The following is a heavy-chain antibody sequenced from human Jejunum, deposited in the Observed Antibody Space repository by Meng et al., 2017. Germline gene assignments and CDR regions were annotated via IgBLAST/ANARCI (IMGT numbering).Heavy chain of an antibody. CDR2: IHHSGSI. Sequence: QVQVQQWGAGLLKPSETLSLTCSFQGGSFSTCDWSWIRQPPGKGLEWLGQIHHSGSINDNPSLEGRVTMSVDTSRSQISLKLNSVTAADTAVYYCRLAYCVSDCGDYWGQGTLVTVSS. D-gene: IGHD2-21*02. CDR1: GGSFSTCD. V-gene: IGHV4-34*01. CDR3: RLAYCVSDCGDY. J-gene: IGHJ4*02.